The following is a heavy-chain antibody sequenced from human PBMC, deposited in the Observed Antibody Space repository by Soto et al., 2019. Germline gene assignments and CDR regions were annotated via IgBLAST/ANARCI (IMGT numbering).Heavy chain of an antibody. CDR3: AKGDCSGGRCYRGFDY. J-gene: IGHJ4*02. V-gene: IGHV3-53*01. CDR1: GLTISGKKY. Sequence: DVQLVESGGGLIQPGESLRLSCAAFGLTISGKKYVAWVRQAPGKGLEWVSALYDVDGSFYADSVTGRFTTSSDSSKTTVFLQMTGLRAEDTAVYFCAKGDCSGGRCYRGFDYWGQGTLVTVSS. CDR2: LYDVDGS. D-gene: IGHD2-15*01.